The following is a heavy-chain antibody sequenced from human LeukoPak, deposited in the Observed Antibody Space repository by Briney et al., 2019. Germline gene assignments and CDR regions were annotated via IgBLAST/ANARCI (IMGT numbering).Heavy chain of an antibody. CDR2: IKQDGSEK. CDR3: ARNYYDSSGYYFDY. J-gene: IGHJ4*02. Sequence: GGSLRLSCAASGFTFSSNWMSWVRQAPGKGLEWVANIKQDGSEKYYVDSVKGRFTISRDNSKNTLYLQMNSLRAEDTAVYYCARNYYDSSGYYFDYWGQGTLVTVSS. V-gene: IGHV3-7*01. CDR1: GFTFSSNW. D-gene: IGHD3-22*01.